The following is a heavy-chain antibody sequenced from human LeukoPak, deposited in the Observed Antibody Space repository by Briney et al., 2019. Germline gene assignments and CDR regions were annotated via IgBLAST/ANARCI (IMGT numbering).Heavy chain of an antibody. J-gene: IGHJ6*03. CDR3: ARAAVDCSSTSCYNYYYYYMDV. Sequence: ASVKVSCKASGYTFTGYYMHWVRQAPGQGLEWMGWINPNSGGTNYAQKFQGRVTMTRDTSISTAYMELSRLRSDDTAVYYCARAAVDCSSTSCYNYYYYYMDVWGKGTTVTVSS. CDR1: GYTFTGYY. D-gene: IGHD2-2*02. V-gene: IGHV1-2*02. CDR2: INPNSGGT.